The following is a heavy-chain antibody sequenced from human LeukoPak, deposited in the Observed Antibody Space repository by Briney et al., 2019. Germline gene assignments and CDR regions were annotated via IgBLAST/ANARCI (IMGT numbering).Heavy chain of an antibody. CDR2: IKSKTDGGTT. Sequence: GGSLRLSCAASGFTFSNAWMSWVRQAPGKGLEWVGRIKSKTDGGTTDYAAPVKGRFTISRDDSKNTLYLQMNSLKTEDTAVYYCTTPTIFGVVTDFDYWGQGTLVTVSS. J-gene: IGHJ4*02. V-gene: IGHV3-15*01. CDR1: GFTFSNAW. D-gene: IGHD3-3*01. CDR3: TTPTIFGVVTDFDY.